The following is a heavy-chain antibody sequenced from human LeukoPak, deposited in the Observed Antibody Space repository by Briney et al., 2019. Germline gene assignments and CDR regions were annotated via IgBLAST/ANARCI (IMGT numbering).Heavy chain of an antibody. CDR2: ISAAGDDT. CDR1: GFTFSSNA. V-gene: IGHV3-23*01. CDR3: AKDGGGSGRYSFDY. J-gene: IGHJ4*02. D-gene: IGHD6-19*01. Sequence: PGGSLRLSCAASGFTFSSNAMTWVRQAPGKGLEWVSDISAAGDDTHYAGSVKGRFTISRDNSKNTLYLQMNSLRAEDTAVYYCAKDGGGSGRYSFDYWGQGTPVTVSS.